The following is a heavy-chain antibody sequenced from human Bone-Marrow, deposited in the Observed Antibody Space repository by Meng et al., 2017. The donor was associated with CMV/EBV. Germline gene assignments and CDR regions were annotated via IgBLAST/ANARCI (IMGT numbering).Heavy chain of an antibody. CDR3: ARDSPAYCGGDCYSNGMDV. Sequence: LRLSCAISGDSVSSNSAAWNWIRQSPSRGLEWLGRTYYRSKWYNDYAVSVKSRITINPDTSKNQFSLQLNSVTPEDTAVYYCARDSPAYCGGDCYSNGMDVWGQGTTVTASS. J-gene: IGHJ6*02. CDR2: TYYRSKWYN. V-gene: IGHV6-1*01. CDR1: GDSVSSNSAA. D-gene: IGHD2-21*01.